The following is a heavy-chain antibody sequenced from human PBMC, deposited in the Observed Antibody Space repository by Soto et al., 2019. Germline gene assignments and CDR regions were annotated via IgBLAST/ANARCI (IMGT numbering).Heavy chain of an antibody. Sequence: GGSLRLSCAASGFTFDDYAMHWVRQAPGKGLEWVSVISWNSGSIGYADSVKGRFTISRDNAKNSLYLQMNSLRAEDTALYYCAKGSGYDPHHYFDYWGQGTLVTVSS. CDR3: AKGSGYDPHHYFDY. J-gene: IGHJ4*02. V-gene: IGHV3-9*01. CDR1: GFTFDDYA. D-gene: IGHD5-12*01. CDR2: ISWNSGSI.